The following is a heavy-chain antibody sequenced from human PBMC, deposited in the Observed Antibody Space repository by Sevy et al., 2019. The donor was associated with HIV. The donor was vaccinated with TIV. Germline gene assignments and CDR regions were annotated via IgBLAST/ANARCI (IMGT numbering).Heavy chain of an antibody. CDR3: ARDRGSPDSSGYLVMDV. V-gene: IGHV3-21*01. CDR2: ISSSRSYI. D-gene: IGHD3-22*01. Sequence: GGSLRLSCAASGFTFSSYSMNWVRQAPGKGLEWVSSISSSRSYIYYADSVKGRFTISRDNAKNSLYLQMNSLRAEDTAVYYCARDRGSPDSSGYLVMDVWGKGTTVTVSS. J-gene: IGHJ6*03. CDR1: GFTFSSYS.